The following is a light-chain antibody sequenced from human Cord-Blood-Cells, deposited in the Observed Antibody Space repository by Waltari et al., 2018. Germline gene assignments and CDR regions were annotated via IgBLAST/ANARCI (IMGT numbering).Light chain of an antibody. V-gene: IGLV2-11*01. CDR2: DVS. CDR3: CSYTSSSTYV. J-gene: IGLJ1*01. Sequence: QSALTQPRSVSGSPGQSVTISCTGTSSDVGGYNYVSWYQQHPGKAPKLMIYDVSKRPSGVPDRFSDSKSGNTASLTISGLQAEDEADYYCCSYTSSSTYVFGTGTKVTVL. CDR1: SSDVGGYNY.